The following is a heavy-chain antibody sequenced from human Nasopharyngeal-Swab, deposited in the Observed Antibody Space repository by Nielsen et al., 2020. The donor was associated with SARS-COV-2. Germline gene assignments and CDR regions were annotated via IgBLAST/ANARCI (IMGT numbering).Heavy chain of an antibody. D-gene: IGHD6-13*01. J-gene: IGHJ4*02. CDR2: IIPIFGTA. Sequence: WVRQAPGQGLEWMGGIIPIFGTANYAQKFQGRVTITADKSTSTAYMELSSLRSEDTAVYYCARGRRKQQLYDPRTFDYWGQGTLVTVSS. V-gene: IGHV1-69*06. CDR3: ARGRRKQQLYDPRTFDY.